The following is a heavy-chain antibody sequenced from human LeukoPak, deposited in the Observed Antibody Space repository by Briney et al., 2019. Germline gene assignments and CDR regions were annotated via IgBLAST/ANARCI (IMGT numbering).Heavy chain of an antibody. CDR3: ARGPRCSGGSCYSGIDY. J-gene: IGHJ4*02. CDR1: GGSISSGGYS. Sequence: PSQTLSLTCAVSGGSISSGGYSWSWIRQPPGKGLEWIGYIYYSGSTNYNPSLKSRVTISVDTSKNQFSLKLSSVTAADTAVYYCARGPRCSGGSCYSGIDYWGQGTLVTVSS. D-gene: IGHD2-15*01. V-gene: IGHV4-30-4*07. CDR2: IYYSGST.